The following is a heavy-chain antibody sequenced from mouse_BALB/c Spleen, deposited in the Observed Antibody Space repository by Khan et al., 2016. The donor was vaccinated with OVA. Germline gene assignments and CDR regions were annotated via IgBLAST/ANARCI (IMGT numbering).Heavy chain of an antibody. J-gene: IGHJ4*01. V-gene: IGHV2-6-1*01. CDR1: GFSLTNYG. CDR3: ARQPSFHYYVMDY. Sequence: QVQLKESGPGLVAPSQSLSITCTISGFSLTNYGVHWVRQPPGKGLEWLVVIWSDGTTTYDSALKSRLTISKDNSKSQVFLKMDSLQTDDTAMYYWARQPSFHYYVMDYWGQGTSVTVSS. CDR2: IWSDGTT.